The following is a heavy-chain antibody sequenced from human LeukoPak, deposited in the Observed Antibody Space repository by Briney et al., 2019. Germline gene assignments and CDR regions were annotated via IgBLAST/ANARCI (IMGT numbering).Heavy chain of an antibody. V-gene: IGHV1-2*02. Sequence: ASVKVPCKASGYTFSGHYIHWVRQAPGQGLEWMGWIYPNSGGTNYAQKFQGRVTITRDTSISTAYMDLSRLRSDDTAVYYCARVVGYGDYPFDYWGQGTLVTVSS. D-gene: IGHD4-17*01. CDR3: ARVVGYGDYPFDY. J-gene: IGHJ4*02. CDR2: IYPNSGGT. CDR1: GYTFSGHY.